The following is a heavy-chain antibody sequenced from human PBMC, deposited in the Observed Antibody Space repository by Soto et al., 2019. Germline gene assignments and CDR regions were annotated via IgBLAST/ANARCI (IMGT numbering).Heavy chain of an antibody. CDR2: GYYNGIT. V-gene: IGHV4-59*11. D-gene: IGHD7-27*01. J-gene: IGHJ4*02. CDR3: TRANWYSEY. Sequence: QVQLQESGPGLVKPSETLSLTCTVSGGSINNHYWSWIRQPPGKGLEWLGYGYYNGITNYNPALNSRVILSADKSKSQLSLNLNSLTAADTAIYYCTRANWYSEYWGQGTLVTVSS. CDR1: GGSINNHY.